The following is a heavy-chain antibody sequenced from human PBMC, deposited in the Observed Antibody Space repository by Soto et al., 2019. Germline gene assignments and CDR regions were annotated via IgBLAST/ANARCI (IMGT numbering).Heavy chain of an antibody. J-gene: IGHJ6*02. CDR1: GFTFSSYS. V-gene: IGHV3-21*01. CDR2: ISSSSSYI. Sequence: GGSLRLSCAASGFTFSSYSMNWVRQAPGKGLEWVSSISSSSSYIYYADSVKGRFTISRDNAKNSLYLQMNSLRAEDTAVYYCARDHPPRTYYYDSSAPVGYYYYGMDVWGQGTTVTVSS. D-gene: IGHD3-22*01. CDR3: ARDHPPRTYYYDSSAPVGYYYYGMDV.